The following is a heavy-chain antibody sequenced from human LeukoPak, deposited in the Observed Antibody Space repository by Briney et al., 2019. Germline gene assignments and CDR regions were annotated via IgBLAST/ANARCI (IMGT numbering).Heavy chain of an antibody. CDR2: ISYDGSNK. CDR3: ARDSGQWEPFDY. J-gene: IGHJ4*02. V-gene: IGHV3-30-3*01. D-gene: IGHD1-26*01. CDR1: GFTFSSYA. Sequence: GGSLRLSCAASGFTFSSYAMHWVRQAPGKGLEWVAVISYDGSNKYYADSVKGRFTISRDNSKNTLYLQMNSLRAEDTAVYYCARDSGQWEPFDYWGQGTLVTVSS.